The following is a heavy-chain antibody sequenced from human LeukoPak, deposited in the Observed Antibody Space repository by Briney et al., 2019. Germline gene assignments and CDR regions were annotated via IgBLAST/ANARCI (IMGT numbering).Heavy chain of an antibody. V-gene: IGHV3-30*02. J-gene: IGHJ4*02. D-gene: IGHD2-21*02. CDR1: GFTFSSYG. CDR2: IWYDGSNK. Sequence: GGSLRLSCAASGFTFSSYGMHWVRQAPGKGLEWVAVIWYDGSNKYYADSVKGRFTISRDNSKNTLYLQMNSLRAEDTAVYYCAKPSFLSGGDSDDYWGQGTLVPVSS. CDR3: AKPSFLSGGDSDDY.